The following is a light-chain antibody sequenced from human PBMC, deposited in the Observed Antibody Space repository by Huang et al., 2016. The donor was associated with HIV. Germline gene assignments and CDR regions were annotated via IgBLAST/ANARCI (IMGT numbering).Light chain of an antibody. J-gene: IGKJ3*01. Sequence: DIQMTQSPSPLSASVGDRVTISCRASQSISSYLNWYQQRAGKAPNRRIYNTSSWQSGVPTRFSGSGSGTDFTLTISSLQPEDFATYYCQQSYNTLFTFGPGTTVDVK. V-gene: IGKV1-39*01. CDR1: QSISSY. CDR3: QQSYNTLFT. CDR2: NTS.